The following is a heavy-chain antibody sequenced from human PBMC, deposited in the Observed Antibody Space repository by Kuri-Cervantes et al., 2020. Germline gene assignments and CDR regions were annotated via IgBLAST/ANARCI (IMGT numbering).Heavy chain of an antibody. V-gene: IGHV3-66*01. J-gene: IGHJ4*02. CDR3: ARGALGDSRTEDFDY. CDR2: IYSGGST. CDR1: GFTVSSNY. D-gene: IGHD2-21*02. Sequence: GESLKISCAASGFTVSSNYMSWVRQAPGKGLEWVSVIYSGGSTYYADSVKGRFTISRDNSKNTLYLQMNSLRAEDTAVYYCARGALGDSRTEDFDYWGQGTLVTVSS.